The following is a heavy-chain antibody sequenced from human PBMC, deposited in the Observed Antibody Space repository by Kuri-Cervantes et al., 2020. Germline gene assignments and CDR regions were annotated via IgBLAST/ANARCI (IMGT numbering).Heavy chain of an antibody. J-gene: IGHJ4*02. Sequence: GSLRLPCTVPGGSISSSSYYWGWIRQPPGKGLEWIGSIYYSGSTYYNPSLKSRVTISVDTSKNQFSLKLSSVTAADTAVYYCARTGVYSGYAIWGWGQGTLVTVSS. CDR2: IYYSGST. V-gene: IGHV4-39*07. CDR1: GGSISSSSYY. D-gene: IGHD5-12*01. CDR3: ARTGVYSGYAIWG.